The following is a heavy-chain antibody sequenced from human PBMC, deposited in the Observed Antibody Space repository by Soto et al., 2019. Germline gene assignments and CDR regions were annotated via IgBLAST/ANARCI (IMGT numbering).Heavy chain of an antibody. CDR3: ARIPSYYDSSGYYLYYFDY. J-gene: IGHJ4*02. CDR2: IFSNGEK. Sequence: SGPTLVNPTETLTLTCTVSGFSLSNARMGVSWIRQPPGKALEWLAHIFSNGEKSYSTSLKSRLTISKDTSKSQVVLTMTNMDPVDTATYYCARIPSYYDSSGYYLYYFDYWGQGTLVTVS. D-gene: IGHD3-22*01. CDR1: GFSLSNARMG. V-gene: IGHV2-26*01.